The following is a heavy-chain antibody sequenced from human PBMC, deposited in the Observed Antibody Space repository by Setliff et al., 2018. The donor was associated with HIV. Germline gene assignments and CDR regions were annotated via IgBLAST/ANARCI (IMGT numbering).Heavy chain of an antibody. V-gene: IGHV4-39*01. J-gene: IGHJ5*02. CDR2: IYYSGST. D-gene: IGHD3-22*01. Sequence: PSETLSLTCTVSGGSISSNNYYWGWIRQPPGKGLEYIGSIYYSGSTYYNPSLKSRVTISIDTSKNQFSLKLSSVTAADTAVYYCANRLYYYDSSGSLREEGFDPWGQGTLVTVS. CDR1: GGSISSNNYY. CDR3: ANRLYYYDSSGSLREEGFDP.